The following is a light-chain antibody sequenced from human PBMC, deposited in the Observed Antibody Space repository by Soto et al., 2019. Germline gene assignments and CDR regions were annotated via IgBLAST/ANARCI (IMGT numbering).Light chain of an antibody. J-gene: IGKJ1*01. CDR3: QQYNNWPPWT. CDR2: GVS. V-gene: IGKV3-15*01. CDR1: QGIKNY. Sequence: EIVMTQSPVTLSVSPGERATLSCRASQGIKNYLAWFQQKPGQAPRLLVYGVSTRATTIPARFSGSGSGTEFTLSISSLQSEDFAVYYCQQYNNWPPWTFGQGTTADI.